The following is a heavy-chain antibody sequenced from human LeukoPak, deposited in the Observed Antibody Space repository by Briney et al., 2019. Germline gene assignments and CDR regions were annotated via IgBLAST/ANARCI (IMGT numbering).Heavy chain of an antibody. Sequence: GGSLRLSCAASGFTFSSYAMSWVRQALGKGLEWVSTISGTVGSTYSADSVKGRFTISRDNSKNTVYLQMNSLRAEDTAVYYCAKDANEDYDSSGYYKTHFDYWGQGTLVTVSS. J-gene: IGHJ4*02. D-gene: IGHD3-22*01. CDR2: ISGTVGST. V-gene: IGHV3-23*01. CDR1: GFTFSSYA. CDR3: AKDANEDYDSSGYYKTHFDY.